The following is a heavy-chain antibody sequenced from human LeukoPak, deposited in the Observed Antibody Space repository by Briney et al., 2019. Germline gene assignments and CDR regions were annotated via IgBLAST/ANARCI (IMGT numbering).Heavy chain of an antibody. D-gene: IGHD3-22*01. CDR1: GFTFSSYG. V-gene: IGHV3-23*01. CDR2: ISGSGGNT. J-gene: IGHJ3*02. Sequence: GGSLRLSCAASGFTFSSYGMHWVRQAPGKGLEWVSAISGSGGNTYYADSVKGRFTISRDNSRNTLYLQMNSLRAEDTAVYYCAKPVYYYDSSGLYGSDIWGQGTMVTVSS. CDR3: AKPVYYYDSSGLYGSDI.